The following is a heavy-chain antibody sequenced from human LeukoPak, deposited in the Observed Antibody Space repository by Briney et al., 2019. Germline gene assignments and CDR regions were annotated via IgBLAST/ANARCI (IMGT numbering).Heavy chain of an antibody. CDR3: ARRSDWGSWYFDY. Sequence: ASVKVSCKASGYTFTSYAMHWVRQAPGQRLEWMGWINAGNGNTKYSQKFQGRVTITRDTSASTAYMELSSLRSEDTAAYYCARRSDWGSWYFDYWGQGTLVTVSS. D-gene: IGHD7-27*01. CDR2: INAGNGNT. V-gene: IGHV1-3*01. CDR1: GYTFTSYA. J-gene: IGHJ4*02.